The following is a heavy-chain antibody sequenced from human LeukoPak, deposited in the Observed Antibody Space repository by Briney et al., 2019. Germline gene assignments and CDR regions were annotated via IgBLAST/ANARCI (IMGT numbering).Heavy chain of an antibody. Sequence: KPGGSLRLSCAASGFTFSSYSMNWVRQAPGKGLEWVSSISSSSSYIYYADSVKGRFTISRGNAKNSLYLQMNSLRAEDTAVYYCARGSAMIVVVTPFDYWGQGTLVTVSS. J-gene: IGHJ4*02. V-gene: IGHV3-21*01. D-gene: IGHD3-22*01. CDR3: ARGSAMIVVVTPFDY. CDR2: ISSSSSYI. CDR1: GFTFSSYS.